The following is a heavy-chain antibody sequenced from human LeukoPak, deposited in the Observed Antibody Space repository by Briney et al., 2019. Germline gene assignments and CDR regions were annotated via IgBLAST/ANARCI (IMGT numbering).Heavy chain of an antibody. Sequence: SETLSLTCDVSGGSVTSTNWWTWFRQHPGKGLEWIGEVHLDGRTNYNPSLKSRLVMSADLPENHISLKLTSVTAADTAVYYCAREGGFYRPLDYSGQGTLVTVSS. CDR2: VHLDGRT. J-gene: IGHJ4*02. CDR1: GGSVTSTNW. V-gene: IGHV4-4*02. CDR3: AREGGFYRPLDY. D-gene: IGHD6-25*01.